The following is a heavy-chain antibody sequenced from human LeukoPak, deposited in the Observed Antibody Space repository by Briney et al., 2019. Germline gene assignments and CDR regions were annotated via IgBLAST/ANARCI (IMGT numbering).Heavy chain of an antibody. J-gene: IGHJ6*03. V-gene: IGHV4-38-2*01. CDR3: ARHPRNIVVALVATWEGYMDV. Sequence: PSETLSLTCSVSGYSISSGYYWGWIRQPPGKGLEWIGSIYHSGSTYYNPSLKSRVTMSVDTSKNQFSLKLSSVTAADTAMYYCARHPRNIVVALVATWEGYMDVWGRGTTVTVSS. CDR1: GYSISSGYY. CDR2: IYHSGST. D-gene: IGHD2-2*01.